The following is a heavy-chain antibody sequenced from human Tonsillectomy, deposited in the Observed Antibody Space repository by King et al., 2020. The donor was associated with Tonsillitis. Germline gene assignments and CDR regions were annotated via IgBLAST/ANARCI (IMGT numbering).Heavy chain of an antibody. V-gene: IGHV4-59*01. CDR1: GASSSSYY. J-gene: IGHJ3*02. D-gene: IGHD1-26*01. CDR3: ARDNSAGAIPWKAFDN. CDR2: IYDSGST. Sequence: VQLQESGPGLVKPSETLSLTCTVSGASSSSYYWSWIRQPPGKGLEWIGYIYDSGSTNYNPSLKSRVTISIDTSKNQFSLKLSSVTAADTAVYYCARDNSAGAIPWKAFDNWGQGTMVTVSS.